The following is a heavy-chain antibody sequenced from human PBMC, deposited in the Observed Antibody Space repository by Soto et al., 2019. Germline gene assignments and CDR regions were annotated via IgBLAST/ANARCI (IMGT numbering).Heavy chain of an antibody. CDR3: ARHGSSSWSFDC. Sequence: PSETLSLTCTVSGGSISSYYWSWIRQPPGKGLEWIGYIYSSGSTNYNPSLKSRVTISVDTSKNHFSLKLSSVTAADTAVYYCARHGSSSWSFDCWGQGTLVTVSS. CDR1: GGSISSYY. J-gene: IGHJ4*02. CDR2: IYSSGST. V-gene: IGHV4-59*08. D-gene: IGHD6-13*01.